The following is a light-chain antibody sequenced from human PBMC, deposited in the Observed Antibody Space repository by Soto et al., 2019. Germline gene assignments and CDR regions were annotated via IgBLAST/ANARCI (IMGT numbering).Light chain of an antibody. Sequence: EIVMTQSPATLSVSPGERATLSCRASQSVNSHLAWYQQKPGQAPRLLIYGAYYRATGIPARFSGSGSGTVFTLTISSLQSEDFAVYYGQQYDNWPPFTFGPGTKVDIK. V-gene: IGKV3-15*01. CDR3: QQYDNWPPFT. CDR1: QSVNSH. J-gene: IGKJ3*01. CDR2: GAY.